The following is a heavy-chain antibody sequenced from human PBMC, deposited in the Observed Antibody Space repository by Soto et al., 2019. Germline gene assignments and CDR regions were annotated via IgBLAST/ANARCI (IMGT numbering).Heavy chain of an antibody. CDR3: ARRWGRTFDS. J-gene: IGHJ4*02. V-gene: IGHV4-59*08. CDR1: GGSISSYY. CDR2: IYYSGST. Sequence: QVQLQESGPGLVKPSETLSLTCTVSGGSISSYYLSWIRQPPGKGLEWIGYIYYSGSTNYNPSLKRRVTISVDTSNNQFSLKLSSVTAADTAVYYCARRWGRTFDSWGQGTLVTVSS. D-gene: IGHD7-27*01.